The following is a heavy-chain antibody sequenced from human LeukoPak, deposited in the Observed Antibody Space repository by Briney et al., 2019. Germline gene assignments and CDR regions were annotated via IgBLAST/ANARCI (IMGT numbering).Heavy chain of an antibody. CDR1: GFTFSNYA. CDR2: INVSGGST. D-gene: IGHD6-13*01. V-gene: IGHV3-23*01. J-gene: IGHJ4*02. Sequence: GGSLRLSCAASGFTFSNYAMSWVRQAPGKGLEWVSGINVSGGSTFYADSVRGRFTISRDNSKNTLYLQMNSLRAEDTAVYYCAKEGGEPGFGKQQLAPGPFDYWGQGTLVTVSS. CDR3: AKEGGEPGFGKQQLAPGPFDY.